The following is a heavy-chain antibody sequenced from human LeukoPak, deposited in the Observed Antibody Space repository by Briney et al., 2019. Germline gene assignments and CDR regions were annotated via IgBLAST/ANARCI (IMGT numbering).Heavy chain of an antibody. CDR1: GFTFSSYA. Sequence: GRSLRLSCAASGFTFSSYAMHWVRQAPGKGLHWVAVISYDGTNKYYADSVKGRFTISRDNSKNTLYLQLNGLRPEDTALYYCARDGYCSSTGCSAYFFDSWGQGTLVTVSS. V-gene: IGHV3-30-3*01. J-gene: IGHJ4*02. CDR2: ISYDGTNK. D-gene: IGHD2-2*03. CDR3: ARDGYCSSTGCSAYFFDS.